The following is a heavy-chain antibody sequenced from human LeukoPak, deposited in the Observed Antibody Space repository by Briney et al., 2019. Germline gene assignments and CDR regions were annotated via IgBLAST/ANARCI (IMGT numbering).Heavy chain of an antibody. Sequence: ASVKVSCKASGYTFTDYDIHWVRQAPGQGLDWMGWINPNSGGTNYAQKFQGRVTMTRDTSISTAYMELSRLRSDDTADYYCARGGGQWPNYFDYWGQGTLVTVSS. CDR1: GYTFTDYD. V-gene: IGHV1-2*02. J-gene: IGHJ4*02. D-gene: IGHD6-19*01. CDR3: ARGGGQWPNYFDY. CDR2: INPNSGGT.